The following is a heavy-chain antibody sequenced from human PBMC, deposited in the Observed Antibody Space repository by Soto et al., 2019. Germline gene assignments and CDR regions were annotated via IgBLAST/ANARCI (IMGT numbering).Heavy chain of an antibody. CDR3: AWQTHYSNCHYCYGTDV. CDR1: GYSFTSYW. J-gene: IGHJ6*02. CDR2: IYPGDSDT. Sequence: PRESLKISCKGSGYSFTSYWIGWVLQIPGKGLEWMGIIYPGDSDTRYSPSFQGQVTISADKSISTAYLQGSSLKASYTAMFYCAWQTHYSNCHYCYGTDVWGQGMTVSVSS. V-gene: IGHV5-51*01. D-gene: IGHD4-4*01.